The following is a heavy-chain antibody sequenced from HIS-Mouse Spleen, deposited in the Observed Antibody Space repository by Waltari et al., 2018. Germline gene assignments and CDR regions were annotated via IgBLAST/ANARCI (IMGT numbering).Heavy chain of an antibody. J-gene: IGHJ2*01. CDR1: GGSISSSSYY. D-gene: IGHD6-13*01. Sequence: QLQLQESGPGLVKPSETLSLTCTVSGGSISSSSYYWGWIRQPPGKGLEWVGGIYYRGGTDYNPSLKSRVTISVDTSKNPFSLKLSSVTAADTAVYYCAREIPYSSSWYDWYFDLWGRGTLVTVSS. V-gene: IGHV4-39*07. CDR3: AREIPYSSSWYDWYFDL. CDR2: IYYRGGT.